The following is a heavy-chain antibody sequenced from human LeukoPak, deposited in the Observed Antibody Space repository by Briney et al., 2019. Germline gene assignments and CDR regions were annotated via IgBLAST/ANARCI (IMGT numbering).Heavy chain of an antibody. CDR1: GRSFSGYY. CDR2: TYYSGST. V-gene: IGHV4-39*01. D-gene: IGHD3-9*01. J-gene: IGHJ1*01. Sequence: PSETLSLTCAVYGRSFSGYYWGWIRQPPGKGLEWIGSTYYSGSTYYNPSLKSRVTISVDTSKNQFSLKLSSVTAADTAVYYCARHGSDNTYYDILTGYYSAEYFQHWGQGTLVTVSS. CDR3: ARHGSDNTYYDILTGYYSAEYFQH.